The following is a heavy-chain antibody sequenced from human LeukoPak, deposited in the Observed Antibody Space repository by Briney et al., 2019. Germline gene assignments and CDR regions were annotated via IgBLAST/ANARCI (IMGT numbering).Heavy chain of an antibody. Sequence: SVKVSCKASGCTFSSYALSWVRQAPGQGLEWMGRIIPILGIANYAQKFQGRVTITADKSTSTAYMELSSLRSEDTAVYYCASMGELRVDYFDYWGQGTLVTVSS. CDR3: ASMGELRVDYFDY. D-gene: IGHD3-16*01. V-gene: IGHV1-69*04. CDR2: IIPILGIA. CDR1: GCTFSSYA. J-gene: IGHJ4*02.